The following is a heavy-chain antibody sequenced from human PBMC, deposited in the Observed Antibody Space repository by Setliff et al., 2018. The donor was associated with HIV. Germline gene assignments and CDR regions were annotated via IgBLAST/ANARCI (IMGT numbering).Heavy chain of an antibody. CDR2: IYYSGNT. D-gene: IGHD6-13*01. J-gene: IGHJ1*01. Sequence: LSLTCPVSGGSIKSSSYYWGWIRQPPGKGLEWIGSIYYSGNTYYNPSLKSRVTISTDTSRNQFSLRLSSVTAADTAIYYCARVPTSSWYVTTQRTKEYFHHWGQGTLVTVSS. CDR3: ARVPTSSWYVTTQRTKEYFHH. V-gene: IGHV4-39*07. CDR1: GGSIKSSSYY.